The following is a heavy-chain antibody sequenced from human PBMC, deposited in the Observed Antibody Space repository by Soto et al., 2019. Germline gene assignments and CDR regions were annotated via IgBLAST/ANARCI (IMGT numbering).Heavy chain of an antibody. CDR1: GYSFTSYG. J-gene: IGHJ4*02. Sequence: QVQLVQSAGEVKKPGASVKVSCKASGYSFTSYGISWVRRAPGQGLEWMGWISPYNGHTQFVERFQGRVTMTTDTSTKTAYMELRNLRSDDTAHYYCARENGITVTPFDYWGQGTLVTVSS. D-gene: IGHD4-17*01. CDR2: ISPYNGHT. CDR3: ARENGITVTPFDY. V-gene: IGHV1-18*01.